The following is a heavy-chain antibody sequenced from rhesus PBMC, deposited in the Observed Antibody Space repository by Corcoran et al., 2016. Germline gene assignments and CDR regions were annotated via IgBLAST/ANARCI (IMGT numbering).Heavy chain of an antibody. V-gene: IGHV3-30*01. J-gene: IGHJ4*01. D-gene: IGHD2-39*02. CDR1: GFTFSNSW. CDR2: IKRKADGGTA. CDR3: ASGALDY. Sequence: EVQLVESGGGLVQPGGSLRLSCAASGFTFSNSWMSWVRPAPGKGLEWVARIKRKADGGTADYAASVKGRFTISRDDSKNTLYLQMNSLKTEDTAVYYCASGALDYWGQGVLVTVSS.